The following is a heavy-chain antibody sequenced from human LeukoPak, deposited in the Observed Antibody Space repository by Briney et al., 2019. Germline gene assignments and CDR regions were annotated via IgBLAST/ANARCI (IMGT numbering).Heavy chain of an antibody. V-gene: IGHV1-69*01. CDR1: GGTFSSYA. D-gene: IGHD3-10*01. CDR3: ARDPYGSGRPDY. CDR2: IIPIFGTA. J-gene: IGHJ4*02. Sequence: ASVKVSCKASGGTFSSYAISWVRQAPGQGLEWMGGIIPIFGTANYAQKFQGRVTITADESTSTAYMELSSLRSEDTAVYYCARDPYGSGRPDYWGQGTLVTVSS.